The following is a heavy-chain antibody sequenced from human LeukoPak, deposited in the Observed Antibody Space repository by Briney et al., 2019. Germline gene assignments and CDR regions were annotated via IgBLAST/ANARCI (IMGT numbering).Heavy chain of an antibody. Sequence: SETLSLTCTVSGGSISSYYWSWIRQPPGKGLEWIGYIYYSGSTNYNPSLKSRVTISVDTSKNQFSLKLSSVTAADTAVYYCARLFPDYWGQGTLVTVSS. V-gene: IGHV4-59*12. CDR3: ARLFPDY. J-gene: IGHJ4*02. CDR1: GGSISSYY. CDR2: IYYSGST.